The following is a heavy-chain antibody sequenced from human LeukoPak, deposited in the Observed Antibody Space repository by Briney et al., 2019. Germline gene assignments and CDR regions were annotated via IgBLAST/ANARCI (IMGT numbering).Heavy chain of an antibody. V-gene: IGHV3-9*01. CDR2: ISWNSGSI. CDR3: AKALYGDYAMYYFDY. J-gene: IGHJ4*02. CDR1: GFTFDDYA. Sequence: GRSLRLSCAASGFTFDDYAMHWVRQAPGKGLEWVSGISWNSGSIGYADSVKGRFTISRDNAKNSLYLQMYSLRAEDTALYYCAKALYGDYAMYYFDYWGQGTLVTVSS. D-gene: IGHD4-17*01.